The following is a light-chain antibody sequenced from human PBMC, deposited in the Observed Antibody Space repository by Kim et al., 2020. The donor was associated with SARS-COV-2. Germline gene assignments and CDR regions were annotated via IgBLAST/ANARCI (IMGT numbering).Light chain of an antibody. J-gene: IGKJ4*01. CDR2: GAS. Sequence: EIVMTQSPATLSVSPGERATLSCRASQSISSNLAWYQQKPGQAPRLLIYGASIRATGIPTRFSGSGSGTEFTLTISSLQSEDLAVYFCQHYKNWPLTFGGGTKVDIK. CDR1: QSISSN. CDR3: QHYKNWPLT. V-gene: IGKV3D-15*01.